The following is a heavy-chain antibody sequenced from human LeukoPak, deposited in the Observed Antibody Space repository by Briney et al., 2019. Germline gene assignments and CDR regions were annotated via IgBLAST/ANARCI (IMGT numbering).Heavy chain of an antibody. CDR3: ARVGRRYFDWFHFDY. V-gene: IGHV4-59*01. J-gene: IGHJ4*02. CDR1: GGSISSYY. Sequence: PSETLSLTCTVSGGSISSYYWSWIRQPPGKGLEWIGYIHYSGTTNYNPSLKSRVTISVDTSKNQFSLKLSSVTAADTAVYYCARVGRRYFDWFHFDYWGQGTLVTVSS. D-gene: IGHD3-9*01. CDR2: IHYSGTT.